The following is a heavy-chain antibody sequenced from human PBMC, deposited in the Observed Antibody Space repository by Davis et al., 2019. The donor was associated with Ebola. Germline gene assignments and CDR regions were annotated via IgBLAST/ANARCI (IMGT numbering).Heavy chain of an antibody. Sequence: SETLSLTCTVSGGSISSYYWSWIRQPPGKGLEWIGYIYYSGSTNYNPSLKSRVTISVDTSKNQFSLKLSSVTAADTAVYYCARDPITGTTGYYYYGMDVWGQGTTVTVSS. CDR1: GGSISSYY. J-gene: IGHJ6*02. V-gene: IGHV4-59*12. CDR3: ARDPITGTTGYYYYGMDV. CDR2: IYYSGST. D-gene: IGHD1-20*01.